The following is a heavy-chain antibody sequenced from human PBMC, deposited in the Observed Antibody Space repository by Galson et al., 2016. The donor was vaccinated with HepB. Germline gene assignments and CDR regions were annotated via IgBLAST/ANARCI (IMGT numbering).Heavy chain of an antibody. CDR1: GGSVSSASHY. Sequence: ETLSLTCTVSGGSVSSASHYWSWVRQPTGKGLEWIGYISDSESTNYNPSLKGRVTISLDRSKNQFSLRLNSVIAADTAVCYCAKDEGFYNGMDFWGQGTTVTVSS. CDR3: AKDEGFYNGMDF. V-gene: IGHV4-61*01. J-gene: IGHJ6*02. CDR2: ISDSEST. D-gene: IGHD2-2*02.